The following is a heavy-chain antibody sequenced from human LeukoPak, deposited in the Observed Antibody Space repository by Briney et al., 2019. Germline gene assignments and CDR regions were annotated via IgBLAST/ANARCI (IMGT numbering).Heavy chain of an antibody. D-gene: IGHD6-13*01. CDR3: AKGHIAAWGAFDT. J-gene: IGHJ3*02. Sequence: GGSLRLSCAASGFTFSSYAMSWVRQAPGKGLEWVSTITGSGSSTYYADSVRGRFTISRDNSKNTLSLQMNSLRAEDTAVYYCAKGHIAAWGAFDTWGQGTMVIVSS. CDR2: ITGSGSST. CDR1: GFTFSSYA. V-gene: IGHV3-23*01.